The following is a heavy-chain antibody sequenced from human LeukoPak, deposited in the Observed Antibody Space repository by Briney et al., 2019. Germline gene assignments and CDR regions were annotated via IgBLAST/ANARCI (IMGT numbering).Heavy chain of an antibody. CDR1: GFTFSSYS. CDR2: ISSSSSTI. Sequence: PGRSLRLSCAASGFTFSSYSMNWVRQAPGKGLEWASYISSSSSTIYYADSVKGRFTISRDNAKNSLYLQMNSLRAEDTAVYYCARDMAKLGKDSTFDYWGQGTLVTVSS. V-gene: IGHV3-48*01. J-gene: IGHJ4*02. CDR3: ARDMAKLGKDSTFDY. D-gene: IGHD1-26*01.